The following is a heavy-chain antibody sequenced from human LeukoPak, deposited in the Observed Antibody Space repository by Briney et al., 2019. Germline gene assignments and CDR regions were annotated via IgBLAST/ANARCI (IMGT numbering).Heavy chain of an antibody. D-gene: IGHD4-17*01. J-gene: IGHJ3*02. Sequence: GGSLRLSCAASGFTFSSYAMSWVRQAPGKGLEWLSYISGSSSTIYYTDSVRGRFTISRDNAKNSLCLQMNSLRDEDTAVYYCARDFGDYGTSDAFDIWGQGTMVTVSP. CDR3: ARDFGDYGTSDAFDI. CDR1: GFTFSSYA. CDR2: ISGSSSTI. V-gene: IGHV3-48*02.